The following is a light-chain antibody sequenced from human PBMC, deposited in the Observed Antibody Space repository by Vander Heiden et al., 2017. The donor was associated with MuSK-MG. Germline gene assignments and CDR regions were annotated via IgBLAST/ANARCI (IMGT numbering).Light chain of an antibody. Sequence: SYELTQPPSVSVSPGQTATITCSGDKLEDKYVCWYQQRPGQSPVPVIYEDNKRPSGTPERFSGSNSGNTATLTISGTQAVDEDDYYCQAWDDSTASFGGGTKLTVL. V-gene: IGLV3-1*01. J-gene: IGLJ2*01. CDR1: KLEDKY. CDR2: EDN. CDR3: QAWDDSTAS.